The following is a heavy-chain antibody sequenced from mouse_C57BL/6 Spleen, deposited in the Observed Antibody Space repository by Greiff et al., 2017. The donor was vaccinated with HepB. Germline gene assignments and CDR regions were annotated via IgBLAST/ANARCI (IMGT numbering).Heavy chain of an antibody. CDR2: FYPGSGSI. D-gene: IGHD3-2*02. CDR3: ARHEEGASGYVDYFDY. Sequence: QVQLKESGAELVKPGASVKLSCKASGYTFTEYTIHWVKQRSGQGLEWIGWFYPGSGSIKYNEKFKDKATLAADKSSSTVYMELSRLTSEDSAVYFCARHEEGASGYVDYFDYWGQGTTPTVSS. CDR1: GYTFTEYT. J-gene: IGHJ2*01. V-gene: IGHV1-62-2*01.